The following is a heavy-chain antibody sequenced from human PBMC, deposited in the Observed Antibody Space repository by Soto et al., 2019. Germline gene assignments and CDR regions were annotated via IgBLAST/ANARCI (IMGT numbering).Heavy chain of an antibody. V-gene: IGHV3-48*02. Sequence: EVQLVESGGGLVQPGGSLRLSCAASGFTFSSYSMNWVRQAPGKGLEWVSYISSSSSTIYYADSVKGRITISTDNAKNSLYLQMNSLRDEDTAVYYCARDSRNYLNWFDPWGQGTLVTVSS. CDR3: ARDSRNYLNWFDP. D-gene: IGHD4-4*01. CDR1: GFTFSSYS. J-gene: IGHJ5*02. CDR2: ISSSSSTI.